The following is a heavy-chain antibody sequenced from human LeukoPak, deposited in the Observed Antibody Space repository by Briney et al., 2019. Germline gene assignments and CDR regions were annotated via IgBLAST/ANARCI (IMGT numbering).Heavy chain of an antibody. D-gene: IGHD6-13*01. J-gene: IGHJ5*02. V-gene: IGHV4-34*01. CDR1: GGSLSGYY. CDR2: INHSGST. Sequence: PSETLSLTCAVYGGSLSGYYWSWIRQPPGKGLEWIGEINHSGSTNYNPSLKSRVTISVDTSKNQFSLKLSSVTAADTAVYYCARGTGIAAAGPNWFDPWGQGTLVTVSS. CDR3: ARGTGIAAAGPNWFDP.